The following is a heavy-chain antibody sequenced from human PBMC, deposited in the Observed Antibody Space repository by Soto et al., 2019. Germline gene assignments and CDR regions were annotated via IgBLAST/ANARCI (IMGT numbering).Heavy chain of an antibody. CDR2: INYSGST. V-gene: IGHV4-34*01. Sequence: SETLSRTCTGSGGSISSYYWSWIRHPPGPGHEWIREINYSGSTNYNPSLKSRVTISVDTSKNQFSLKLSSVTAADTAVYYCARAGSSSWYGKNYYYYYGMDVWGQGTTVTVSS. J-gene: IGHJ6*02. D-gene: IGHD6-13*01. CDR3: ARAGSSSWYGKNYYYYYGMDV. CDR1: GGSISSYY.